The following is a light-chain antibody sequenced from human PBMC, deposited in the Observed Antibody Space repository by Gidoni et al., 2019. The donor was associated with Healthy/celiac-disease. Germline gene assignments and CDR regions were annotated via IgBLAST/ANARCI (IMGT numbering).Light chain of an antibody. CDR2: DNN. V-gene: IGLV1-51*01. CDR3: GTWDSSLSAHVV. CDR1: SSNIGNNY. J-gene: IGLJ2*01. Sequence: QSVLTQPPSVSAAPGQKVTISCSGSSSNIGNNYVSWSQQLPGTAPKPLIYDNNKRPSGITDRFSGSKSGTSATLGITGLQTGDEADYYCGTWDSSLSAHVVFGGGTKLTVL.